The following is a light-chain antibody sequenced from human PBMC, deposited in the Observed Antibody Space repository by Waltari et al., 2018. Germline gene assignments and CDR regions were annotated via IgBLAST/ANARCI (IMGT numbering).Light chain of an antibody. Sequence: EIVLTQSPATLSLSPGERPTLSCRASQTVTSYLAWYQQKPGQAPRLLIYNAPTRANGIPARFSGSGSGTDFTLTISSLEPEDFAVYYCQQRSDWQFGQGTKVEIK. CDR1: QTVTSY. V-gene: IGKV3-11*01. CDR3: QQRSDWQ. CDR2: NAP. J-gene: IGKJ1*01.